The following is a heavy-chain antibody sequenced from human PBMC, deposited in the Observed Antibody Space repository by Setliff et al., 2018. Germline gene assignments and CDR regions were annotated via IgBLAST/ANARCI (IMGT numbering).Heavy chain of an antibody. J-gene: IGHJ4*02. CDR3: ARTCSGSGCYAGLES. V-gene: IGHV3-33*08. Sequence: PGGSLRLSCAASGFTFSTYRMHWVRQAPGKGLEWVAVIWGDGGTKYHADSVKGRFTIPRDNSKNTLYLQLNSLRTEDTAVYYCARTCSGSGCYAGLESWGQGTPVTVSS. CDR2: IWGDGGTK. CDR1: GFTFSTYR. D-gene: IGHD2-15*01.